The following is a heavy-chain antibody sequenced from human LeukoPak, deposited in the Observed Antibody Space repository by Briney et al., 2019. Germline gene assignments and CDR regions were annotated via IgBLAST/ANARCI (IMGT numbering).Heavy chain of an antibody. V-gene: IGHV1-24*01. CDR3: ATDQGGLRFLEWSFDY. Sequence: ASVKVSCKVSGYTRTELSMHWVRHAPGKGLEWLGGFDPEDGETIYAQKFQGRVTMTEDTSTDTAYMELSSLRSEDTAVYYCATDQGGLRFLEWSFDYWGQGTLVTVSS. CDR2: FDPEDGET. J-gene: IGHJ4*02. D-gene: IGHD3-3*01. CDR1: GYTRTELS.